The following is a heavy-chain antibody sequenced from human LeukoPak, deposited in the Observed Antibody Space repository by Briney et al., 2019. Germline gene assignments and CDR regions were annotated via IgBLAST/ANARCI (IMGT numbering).Heavy chain of an antibody. CDR3: AREGYDSSGYYLDY. CDR2: ISYDGSNK. D-gene: IGHD3-22*01. V-gene: IGHV3-30*04. Sequence: PGGSLRLSCAASGFTFSSYAMHWVRQAPGKGLEWVAVISYDGSNKYYADSVKGRFTISRDNSKNTLHLQMNSLRAEDTAVYYCAREGYDSSGYYLDYWGQGTLVTVSS. J-gene: IGHJ4*02. CDR1: GFTFSSYA.